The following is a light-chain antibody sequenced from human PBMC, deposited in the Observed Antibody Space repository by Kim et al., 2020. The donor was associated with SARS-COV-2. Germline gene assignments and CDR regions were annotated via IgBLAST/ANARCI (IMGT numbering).Light chain of an antibody. CDR3: ASWDDTVNGWV. V-gene: IGLV1-44*01. CDR1: GSGIGGQT. J-gene: IGLJ3*02. CDR2: GND. Sequence: RVTISGSGSGSGIGGQTVNWYQQRVPGTAPKLLIYGNDQRPSGVPDRFSGSKSGTSASLAISGLQSDDEATYYCASWDDTVNGWVFGGGTKLTVL.